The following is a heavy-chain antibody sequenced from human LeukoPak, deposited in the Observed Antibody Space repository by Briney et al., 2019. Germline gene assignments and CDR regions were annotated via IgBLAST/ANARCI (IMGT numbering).Heavy chain of an antibody. Sequence: GGSLRLSCAASGFTFSSYGVHWVRQAPGKGLEWVAVISYDGSNKYYADSVKGRFTISRDNSKNTLYLQMNSLRAEDTAVYYCAKGQYYYGSGVDYWGQGTLVTVSS. CDR1: GFTFSSYG. J-gene: IGHJ4*02. CDR3: AKGQYYYGSGVDY. V-gene: IGHV3-30*18. D-gene: IGHD3-10*01. CDR2: ISYDGSNK.